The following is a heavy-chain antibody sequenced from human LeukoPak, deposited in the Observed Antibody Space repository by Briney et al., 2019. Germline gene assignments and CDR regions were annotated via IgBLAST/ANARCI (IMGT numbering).Heavy chain of an antibody. CDR1: GFTFTSSA. CDR2: IVVGSGNT. D-gene: IGHD5-24*01. V-gene: IGHV1-58*02. Sequence: ASVKASCKASGFTFTSSAMQWVRQARGQRLEWIGWIVVGSGNTNYAQKFQERVTMTRDMSTSTAYMELSSLRSEDTAVYYCAAEGGNGYIYWGQGTLVTVSS. J-gene: IGHJ4*02. CDR3: AAEGGNGYIY.